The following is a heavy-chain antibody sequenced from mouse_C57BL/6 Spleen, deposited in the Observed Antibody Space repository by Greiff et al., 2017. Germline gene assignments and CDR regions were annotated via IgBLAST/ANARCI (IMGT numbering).Heavy chain of an antibody. CDR3: ARRPTGGAMDY. Sequence: EVQLVESGGDLVKPGGSLKLSCAASGFTFSSYGMSWVRQTPDKRLEWVATISSGGSYTYYPDSVKGRFTISRDNAKNTLYLQMSSLKSEDTAMYYCARRPTGGAMDYWGQGTSVTVSS. CDR2: ISSGGSYT. V-gene: IGHV5-6*01. CDR1: GFTFSSYG. J-gene: IGHJ4*01. D-gene: IGHD1-1*01.